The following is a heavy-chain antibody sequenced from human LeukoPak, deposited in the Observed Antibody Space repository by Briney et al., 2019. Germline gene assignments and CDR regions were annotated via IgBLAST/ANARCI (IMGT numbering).Heavy chain of an antibody. J-gene: IGHJ6*03. Sequence: GRSLRLSCAASGFTFDDYAMHWVRQAPGKGLEWVSGISWNSGSIGYADSVKSRFTISRDNAKNTLYLQMNSLRAEDTAVYYCARDPYSGSYGNYYYYFMDVWGKGTTVTISS. CDR1: GFTFDDYA. D-gene: IGHD1-26*01. CDR2: ISWNSGSI. CDR3: ARDPYSGSYGNYYYYFMDV. V-gene: IGHV3-9*01.